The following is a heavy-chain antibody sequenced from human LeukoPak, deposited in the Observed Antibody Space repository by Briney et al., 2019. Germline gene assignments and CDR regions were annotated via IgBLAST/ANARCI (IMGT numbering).Heavy chain of an antibody. Sequence: GGSLRLSCAASGFTFSAYAMRWVRQAPGKGLEWVSAISGSGGSTYYADSVKGRFTISRDNTKNTLDLQMNSLRAEDTAVYYCAKVGPVPGSHYMDAWANGTTVTVSS. CDR1: GFTFSAYA. CDR2: ISGSGGST. CDR3: AKVGPVPGSHYMDA. V-gene: IGHV3-23*01. J-gene: IGHJ6*03. D-gene: IGHD6-19*01.